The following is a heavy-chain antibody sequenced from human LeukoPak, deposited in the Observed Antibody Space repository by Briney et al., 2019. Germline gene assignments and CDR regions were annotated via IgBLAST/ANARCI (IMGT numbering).Heavy chain of an antibody. CDR2: INPYNDNT. D-gene: IGHD6-19*01. CDR1: GYTFINYG. J-gene: IGHJ5*02. CDR3: ARDLREIISVAGFDP. Sequence: ASVKVSCKASGYTFINYGISWVRQAPGQGLAWMGWINPYNDNTKYTQNLQGRVTMTTDTSTGTAYMELRSLRSDDTAIYYCARDLREIISVAGFDPWGQGTLVTVSS. V-gene: IGHV1-18*01.